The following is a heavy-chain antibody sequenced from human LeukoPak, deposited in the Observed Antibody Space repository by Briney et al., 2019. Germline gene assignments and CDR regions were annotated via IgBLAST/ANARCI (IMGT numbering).Heavy chain of an antibody. J-gene: IGHJ4*02. CDR2: IYYIGST. V-gene: IGHV4-59*01. CDR3: ARGSTFSSWPDY. CDR1: RGSISPYY. D-gene: IGHD6-13*01. Sequence: SETLSLTCTVSRGSISPYYWSWIRQPPGKGLEWIGYIYYIGSTNHNPSLKSRVTMSVDTSKNQFSLKLTSVTAADTAVYYCARGSTFSSWPDYWGQGALVTVSS.